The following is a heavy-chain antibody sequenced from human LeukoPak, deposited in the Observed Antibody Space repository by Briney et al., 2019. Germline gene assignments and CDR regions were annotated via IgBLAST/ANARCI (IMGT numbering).Heavy chain of an antibody. V-gene: IGHV3-33*01. D-gene: IGHD2-2*01. CDR2: IWYDGSNK. Sequence: GGSLRLSCAASGFTFSSYGMHWVRQAPGKGLEWVAVIWYDGSNKYYADSVKGRFTISRDNSKNTLYLQMNSLRAEDTAMYYCARGYCSSTSCSHFDYWGQGTLVTVSS. J-gene: IGHJ4*02. CDR3: ARGYCSSTSCSHFDY. CDR1: GFTFSSYG.